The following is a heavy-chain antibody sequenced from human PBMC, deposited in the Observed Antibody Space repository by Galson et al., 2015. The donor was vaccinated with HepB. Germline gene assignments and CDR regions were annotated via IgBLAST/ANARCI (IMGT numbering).Heavy chain of an antibody. CDR3: ARGGRMAGNLFDY. J-gene: IGHJ4*02. CDR2: IIPILGIA. D-gene: IGHD6-19*01. CDR1: GGTFSSYA. Sequence: SVKVSCKASGGTFSSYAISWVRQAPGQGLEWMGRIIPILGIANYAQKFQDRVTITADKSTSTAYMELSSLRSDDTAVYYCARGGRMAGNLFDYWGQGTLVTVSS. V-gene: IGHV1-69*04.